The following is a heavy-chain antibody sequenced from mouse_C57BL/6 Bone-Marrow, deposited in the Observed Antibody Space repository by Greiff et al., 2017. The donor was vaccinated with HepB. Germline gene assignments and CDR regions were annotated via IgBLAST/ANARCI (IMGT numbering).Heavy chain of an antibody. J-gene: IGHJ2*01. Sequence: DVKLVESGGDLVKPGGSLKLSCAASGFTFSSYGMSWVRQTPDKRLEWVATISSGGSYTYYQDSVKGRFTISRDNAKNTLYLQMSSLKSEDTAMYYCARHIYYYGSSLDYWGQGTTLTVSS. D-gene: IGHD1-1*01. V-gene: IGHV5-6*02. CDR2: ISSGGSYT. CDR3: ARHIYYYGSSLDY. CDR1: GFTFSSYG.